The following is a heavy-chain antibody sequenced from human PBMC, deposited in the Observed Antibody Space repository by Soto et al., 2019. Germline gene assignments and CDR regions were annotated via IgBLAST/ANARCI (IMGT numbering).Heavy chain of an antibody. V-gene: IGHV2-5*02. CDR1: GFSLTTSGVG. Sequence: QITLKESGPTLVKPTQTLTLTCTFSGFSLTTSGVGVGWIRQPPGKALEWLALLYWDDDKRYSPSLKSRLTITKDTSNNQVVLTMTNMAPVDTGACFCAYSWGRSGDYWGQGTLVTVSS. J-gene: IGHJ4*02. D-gene: IGHD3-10*01. CDR3: AYSWGRSGDY. CDR2: LYWDDDK.